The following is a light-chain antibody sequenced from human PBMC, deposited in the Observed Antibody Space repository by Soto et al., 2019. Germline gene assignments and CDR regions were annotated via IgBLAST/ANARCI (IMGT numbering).Light chain of an antibody. CDR3: QQYGSSPKT. CDR2: GAS. V-gene: IGKV3-20*01. Sequence: EVVLTQSPGTLSLSPGERATLSCRASQSVSSSYLAWYQQKPGQAPRLLIYGASSRATGIPDRFSGSGSGTDITLTTSRLEPEDFEVYYCQQYGSSPKTFGQGTKVEIK. J-gene: IGKJ1*01. CDR1: QSVSSSY.